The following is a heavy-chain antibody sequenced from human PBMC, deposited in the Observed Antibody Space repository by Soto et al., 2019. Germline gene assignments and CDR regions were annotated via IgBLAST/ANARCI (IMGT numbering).Heavy chain of an antibody. J-gene: IGHJ4*02. CDR1: GFTLSDYY. CDR3: AKSPHDYSHDY. V-gene: IGHV3-11*01. D-gene: IGHD4-17*01. Sequence: GGSLRLSCAASGFTLSDYYMTWIRQAPGKGLEWVSDISISGTTIHYADSVRGRFTISRDNAKNSLWLQMNTLRAEDTAVYYCAKSPHDYSHDYWGQGTLVTVSS. CDR2: ISISGTTI.